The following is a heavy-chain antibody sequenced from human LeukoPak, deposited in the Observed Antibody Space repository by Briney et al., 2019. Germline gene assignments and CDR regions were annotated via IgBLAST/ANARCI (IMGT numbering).Heavy chain of an antibody. D-gene: IGHD6-13*01. CDR3: AKDYSSSWWFHY. J-gene: IGHJ4*02. V-gene: IGHV3-7*03. CDR2: IKQDGSEK. Sequence: GGSLRLSCAASGFTSSSYWMSWVRQAPGKGLEWVANIKQDGSEKYYVDSVKGRFTISRDNAKNSLFLQMNSLRAEDTAVYYCAKDYSSSWWFHYWGQGTLVTVSS. CDR1: GFTSSSYW.